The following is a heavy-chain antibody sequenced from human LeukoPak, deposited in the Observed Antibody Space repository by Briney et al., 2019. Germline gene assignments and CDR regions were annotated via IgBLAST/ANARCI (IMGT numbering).Heavy chain of an antibody. CDR1: GGSFSGYY. D-gene: IGHD2-15*01. V-gene: IGHV4-34*01. CDR2: INHSGST. CDR3: ARESGYCSGGSCRNWFDP. J-gene: IGHJ5*02. Sequence: SETLSLTCAVYGGSFSGYYWSWIRQPPGKGLEWIGEINHSGSTNYNPSLKSRVTISVDTSKNQFSLKLSSVTAADTAVYYCARESGYCSGGSCRNWFDPWGQGTLVTVSS.